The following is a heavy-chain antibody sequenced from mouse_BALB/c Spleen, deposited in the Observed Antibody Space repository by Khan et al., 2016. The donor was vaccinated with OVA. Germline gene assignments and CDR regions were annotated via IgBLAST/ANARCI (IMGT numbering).Heavy chain of an antibody. CDR1: GYTFTTYW. CDR2: IYPSDTYT. J-gene: IGHJ4*01. Sequence: QVQLQQPGAELVRPGASVKLSCKASGYTFTTYWINWVRQRPGQGLEWIGNIYPSDTYTNYNQNFKDKATLTVDKSSSTAYMQLSSPTSEDSAVYFCSREIRLHYYAMDYWGQGTSVTVSS. CDR3: SREIRLHYYAMDY. V-gene: IGHV1-69*02.